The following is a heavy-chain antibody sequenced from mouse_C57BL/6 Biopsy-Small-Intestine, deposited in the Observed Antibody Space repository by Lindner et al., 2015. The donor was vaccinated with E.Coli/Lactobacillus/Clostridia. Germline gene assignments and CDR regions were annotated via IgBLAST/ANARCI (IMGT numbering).Heavy chain of an antibody. CDR3: ARDRPTAALQMDY. D-gene: IGHD1-2*01. J-gene: IGHJ4*01. CDR1: GYTFTNYG. CDR2: IGYNGIT. Sequence: VKVSCKTSGYTFTNYGFSWVRQAPGQGLEWMGWIGYNGITSYAQKLQGRVSMTIDTSTSTAYMELTSLRSDDTAVYFCARDRPTAALQMDYWGQGTLVTVSS. V-gene: IGHV1-85*01.